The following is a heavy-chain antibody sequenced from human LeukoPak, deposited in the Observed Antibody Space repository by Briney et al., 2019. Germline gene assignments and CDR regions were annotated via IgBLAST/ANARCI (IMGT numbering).Heavy chain of an antibody. Sequence: SETLSLTCTVSGGSISSYYWSWIRQPPGKGLGWIGYIYYSGSTNYNPSLMSLVTISVDTSKNQFSLKLSSVTAADTAVSYCASDRWSGYDLWGQGTLVTVSS. CDR3: ASDRWSGYDL. CDR1: GGSISSYY. V-gene: IGHV4-59*01. J-gene: IGHJ5*02. D-gene: IGHD3-3*01. CDR2: IYYSGST.